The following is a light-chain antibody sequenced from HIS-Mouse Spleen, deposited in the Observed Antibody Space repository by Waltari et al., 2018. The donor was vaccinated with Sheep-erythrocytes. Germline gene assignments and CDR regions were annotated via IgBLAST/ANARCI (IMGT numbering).Light chain of an antibody. CDR3: CSYAGSYNHV. CDR2: DVS. CDR1: SSDVGGYNY. J-gene: IGLJ1*01. V-gene: IGLV2-11*01. Sequence: QSALTQPRSVSGSPGQSVTISCTGTSSDVGGYNYVSWYQQHPGKAPKLMIYDVSTPPSGVPDRFSGSKSGNPASLTISGLQAEDEADYYCCSYAGSYNHVFATGTKVTVL.